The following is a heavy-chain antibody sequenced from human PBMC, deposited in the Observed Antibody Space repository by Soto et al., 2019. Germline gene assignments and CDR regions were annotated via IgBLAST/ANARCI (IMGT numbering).Heavy chain of an antibody. D-gene: IGHD1-26*01. CDR3: ARVSGSYYYGMDV. CDR1: GGSICRSNW. J-gene: IGHJ6*02. Sequence: SETLSLTCAVSGGSICRSNWWSWVRQPPGKGLEWIGEIYHSGSTNYSPSLKSRVTISVDKSKNQFSLKLSSVTAADTAVYYCARVSGSYYYGMDVWGQGITVTVSS. V-gene: IGHV4-4*02. CDR2: IYHSGST.